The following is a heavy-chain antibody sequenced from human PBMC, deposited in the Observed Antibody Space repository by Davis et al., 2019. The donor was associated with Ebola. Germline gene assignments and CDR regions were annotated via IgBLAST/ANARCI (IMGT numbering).Heavy chain of an antibody. V-gene: IGHV1-46*01. Sequence: AASVKVSCKASGYTFTSYAMHWVRQAPGQGLEWMGIINPSGGSTSYAQKFQGRVTITRDTSASTAYMELSSLRSEDTAVYYCARDLVSSWNYWGQGTLVTVSS. J-gene: IGHJ4*02. D-gene: IGHD6-13*01. CDR3: ARDLVSSWNY. CDR1: GYTFTSYA. CDR2: INPSGGST.